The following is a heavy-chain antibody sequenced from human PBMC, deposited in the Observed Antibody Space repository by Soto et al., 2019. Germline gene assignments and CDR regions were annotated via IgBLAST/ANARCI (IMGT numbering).Heavy chain of an antibody. D-gene: IGHD5-18*01. CDR3: ARGSGYSYGPLDY. CDR2: ISSSSSTI. V-gene: IGHV3-48*02. CDR1: GFTFSSYS. J-gene: IGHJ4*02. Sequence: EVQLVESGGGLVQPGGSLRLSCAASGFTFSSYSMNWVRQAPGKGLEWVSYISSSSSTIYYADSVKGRFTISRDNAKISLYLQMNSMRDEDTAVYYCARGSGYSYGPLDYWGQGTLVTVSS.